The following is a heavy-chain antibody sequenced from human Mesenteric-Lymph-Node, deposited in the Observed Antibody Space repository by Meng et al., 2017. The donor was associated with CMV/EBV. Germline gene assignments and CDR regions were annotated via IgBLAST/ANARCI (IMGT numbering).Heavy chain of an antibody. CDR1: GGSFSGYY. CDR3: ARGSSYDILTGYFDY. J-gene: IGHJ4*02. Sequence: QVHLPQWGEGLLKPSETLAVTCAGYGGSFSGYYWNWIRQSPEKGLEWIGEINHSGSTTYNPSFTSRIIISVDTSTNQISLNMSSVTAADTAVYYCARGSSYDILTGYFDYWGQGALVTVSS. CDR2: INHSGST. D-gene: IGHD3-9*01. V-gene: IGHV4-34*01.